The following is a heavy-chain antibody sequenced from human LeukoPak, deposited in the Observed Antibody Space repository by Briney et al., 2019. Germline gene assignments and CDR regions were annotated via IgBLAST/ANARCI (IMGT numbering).Heavy chain of an antibody. CDR1: GVSISTTTW. D-gene: IGHD2-15*01. J-gene: IGHJ5*02. Sequence: SETLSLTCTVSGVSISTTTWWTWVRQPPGKGLEWIGEIFHSGTTTYNPSLKSRITISVDKSKNQFSLRLNSVSAADMAVYYCARGRYCSGGSCYIPDHWFDPWGQGTLVTVSS. CDR3: ARGRYCSGGSCYIPDHWFDP. CDR2: IFHSGTT. V-gene: IGHV4-4*02.